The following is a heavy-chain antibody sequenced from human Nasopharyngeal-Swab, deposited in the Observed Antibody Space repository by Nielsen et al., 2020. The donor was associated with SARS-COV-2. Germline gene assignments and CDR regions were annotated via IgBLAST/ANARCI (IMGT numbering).Heavy chain of an antibody. V-gene: IGHV1-3*01. D-gene: IGHD3-22*01. CDR1: GYTFTSYA. J-gene: IGHJ4*02. Sequence: ASVKVSCKASGYTFTSYAMHWVRQAHGQRLEWMGWINAGNGNTKYSQKFQGRVTITRDTSASTAYMELSSLRSEDTAVYYCARSTYYYDSSGYSFDYWVQGTLVTVSS. CDR3: ARSTYYYDSSGYSFDY. CDR2: INAGNGNT.